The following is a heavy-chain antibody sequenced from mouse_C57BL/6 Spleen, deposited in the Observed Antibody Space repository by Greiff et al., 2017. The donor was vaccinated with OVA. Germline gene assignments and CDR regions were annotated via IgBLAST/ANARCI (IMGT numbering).Heavy chain of an antibody. D-gene: IGHD1-1*01. CDR2: INPNNGGT. J-gene: IGHJ4*01. V-gene: IGHV1-18*01. Sequence: EVKLMESGPELVKPGASVKIPCKASGYTFTDYNMDWVKQSHGKSLEWIGDINPNNGGTIYNQKFKGKATLTVDKSSSTAYMELRSLTSEDTAVYYCARSLYYYGSMDYWGQGTSVTVSS. CDR1: GYTFTDYN. CDR3: ARSLYYYGSMDY.